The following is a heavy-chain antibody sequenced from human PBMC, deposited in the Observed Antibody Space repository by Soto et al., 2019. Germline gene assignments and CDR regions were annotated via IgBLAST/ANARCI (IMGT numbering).Heavy chain of an antibody. Sequence: ASVKVSCKASGYSFTSYDINWVRQATGQGLEWMGWMDPKTGNTDYGQKFQGRVTMTRNTSISTAYMELSSLTSEDTAGYYCARGRGWPDYWGQGTMVTVYS. CDR1: GYSFTSYD. V-gene: IGHV1-8*01. J-gene: IGHJ4*02. CDR3: ARGRGWPDY. CDR2: MDPKTGNT. D-gene: IGHD6-19*01.